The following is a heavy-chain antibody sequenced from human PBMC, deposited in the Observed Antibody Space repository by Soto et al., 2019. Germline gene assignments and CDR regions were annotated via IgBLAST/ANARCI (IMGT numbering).Heavy chain of an antibody. V-gene: IGHV1-69*13. D-gene: IGHD6-6*01. J-gene: IGHJ4*02. CDR1: GGTFSSYA. Sequence: SVKVSCKASGGTFSSYAISWVRQAPGQGLEWMGGIIPIFGTANYAQKFQGRVTMTADASTDTAYMELSSLRSEDTAVYYCATARGRYSSSPPRYWGQGTLVTVSS. CDR2: IIPIFGTA. CDR3: ATARGRYSSSPPRY.